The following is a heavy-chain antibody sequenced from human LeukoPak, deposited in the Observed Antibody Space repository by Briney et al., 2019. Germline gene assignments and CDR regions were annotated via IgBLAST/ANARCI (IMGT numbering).Heavy chain of an antibody. CDR2: IDYSGST. CDR1: GGSISSSSYY. D-gene: IGHD2-15*01. V-gene: IGHV4-39*01. CDR3: ARHEDLYWFDP. Sequence: SQTLSLTCTVPGGSISSSSYYWGSIRQPPGKGLELIGRIDYSGSTYYNPSLKSRVTISVDTSKKQFSLKLSSVTAADTAVYYCARHEDLYWFDPWGQGTLVTVSS. J-gene: IGHJ5*02.